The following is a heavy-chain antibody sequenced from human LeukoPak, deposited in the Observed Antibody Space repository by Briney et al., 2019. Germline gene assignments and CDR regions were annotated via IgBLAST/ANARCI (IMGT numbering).Heavy chain of an antibody. J-gene: IGHJ3*02. Sequence: GGSLRLSCAASGFTFSSYSMNWVRQAPGKGLEWVSSISSSSSYIYYADSVKGRFTISRDNAKNSLYLQMNSLRAEDTAVYYCARDRGVGGSYAHGAFDIWGQGTMVTVSS. D-gene: IGHD3-16*01. V-gene: IGHV3-21*01. CDR1: GFTFSSYS. CDR3: ARDRGVGGSYAHGAFDI. CDR2: ISSSSSYI.